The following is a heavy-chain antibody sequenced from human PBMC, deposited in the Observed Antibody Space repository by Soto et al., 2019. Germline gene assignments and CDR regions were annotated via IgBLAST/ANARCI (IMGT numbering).Heavy chain of an antibody. V-gene: IGHV4-39*01. CDR2: IYYSGTT. Sequence: PSETLSLTCSVSGGSISSSSYYWGWIRQPPGKGLEWIGSIYYSGTTYYSPSLKSRVTISVDTSKNQFSLKLSSVTAADTAVYYCARHDFGLDSSSSPTILYLFDYWGQGILVTVS. CDR1: GGSISSSSYY. CDR3: ARHDFGLDSSSSPTILYLFDY. D-gene: IGHD6-13*01. J-gene: IGHJ4*02.